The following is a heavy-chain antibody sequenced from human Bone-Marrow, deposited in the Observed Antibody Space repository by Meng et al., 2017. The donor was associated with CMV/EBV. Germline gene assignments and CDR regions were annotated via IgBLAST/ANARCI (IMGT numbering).Heavy chain of an antibody. CDR2: INHSGST. D-gene: IGHD3-3*01. CDR1: GGSFSGYY. Sequence: SETLSLTCAVYGGSFSGYYWSWIRQPPGKGLEWIGEINHSGSTNYNPSLKSRVTISVDTSKNQFSLKLSSVTAADTAVYYCARTDFWGAYDTEISWFDPWGQGTLVTGSS. J-gene: IGHJ5*02. V-gene: IGHV4-34*01. CDR3: ARTDFWGAYDTEISWFDP.